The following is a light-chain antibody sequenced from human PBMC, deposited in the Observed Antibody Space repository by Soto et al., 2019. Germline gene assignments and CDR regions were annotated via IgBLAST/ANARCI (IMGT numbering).Light chain of an antibody. CDR2: VVT. CDR1: SDDVGGYNF. Sequence: QSALTQPASVSGSPGQSITISCPGTSDDVGGYNFVSWYQQHPGKVPQLIVYVVTNRPSGASFRFSGSKSGNTASLTFSGLQAEDEAGYYCSSFVDSSGLYVVGTCTKVTVL. V-gene: IGLV2-14*03. J-gene: IGLJ1*01. CDR3: SSFVDSSGLYV.